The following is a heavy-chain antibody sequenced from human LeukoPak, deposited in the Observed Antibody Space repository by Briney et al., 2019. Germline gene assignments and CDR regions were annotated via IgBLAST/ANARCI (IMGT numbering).Heavy chain of an antibody. CDR3: AKVSLNMVNDAFDI. D-gene: IGHD4/OR15-4a*01. CDR2: ISSSSSYI. CDR1: GFTFNTYN. Sequence: GGSLRLSCAASGFTFNTYNINWVRQAPGKGLEWVSSISSSSSYIYYSDSVKGRFTISRDDAKNSLYLQMNSLRAEDTAMYYCAKVSLNMVNDAFDIWGQGTMVSVSS. V-gene: IGHV3-21*01. J-gene: IGHJ3*02.